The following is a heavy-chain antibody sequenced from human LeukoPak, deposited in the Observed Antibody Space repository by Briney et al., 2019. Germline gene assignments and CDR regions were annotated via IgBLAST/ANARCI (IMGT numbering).Heavy chain of an antibody. Sequence: SETLSLTCTVSGGSISSYYWSWIRQPPGKGLEWIGYIYYSGSTNYNPSLMGRVTISVDSSKHQFSLKLSSVTAVDTAVYYCARVPWRDYVWGGYRHYYDYGMDVWGQGTTVTVSS. CDR3: ARVPWRDYVWGGYRHYYDYGMDV. D-gene: IGHD3-16*02. CDR1: GGSISSYY. J-gene: IGHJ6*02. V-gene: IGHV4-59*01. CDR2: IYYSGST.